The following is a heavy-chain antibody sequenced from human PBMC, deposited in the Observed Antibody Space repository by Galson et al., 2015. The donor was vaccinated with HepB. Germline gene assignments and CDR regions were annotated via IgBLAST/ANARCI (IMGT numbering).Heavy chain of an antibody. CDR2: ISSSSSYI. D-gene: IGHD6-19*01. CDR1: GFTFSSYS. V-gene: IGHV3-21*01. Sequence: SLRLSCAASGFTFSSYSMNWVRQAPGKGLEWVSSISSSSSYIYYADSVKGRFTISRDNAKNSLYLQMNSLRAEDTAVYYCARGRIAVAGLYWYFDLWGRGTLVTVSS. J-gene: IGHJ2*01. CDR3: ARGRIAVAGLYWYFDL.